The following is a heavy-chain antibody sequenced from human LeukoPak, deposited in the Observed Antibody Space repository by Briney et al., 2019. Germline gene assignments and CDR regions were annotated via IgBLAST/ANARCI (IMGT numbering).Heavy chain of an antibody. Sequence: GASVKVSCKASGYTFTSYGISWVRQAPGQGLEWMGWISAYNGNTNYAQKLQGRVTMTTDTSTSTAYMELRSLRSDDTAVYYCARSGCSGGCCYSGWFDPWGQGTLVTVSS. V-gene: IGHV1-18*01. CDR3: ARSGCSGGCCYSGWFDP. J-gene: IGHJ5*02. CDR1: GYTFTSYG. D-gene: IGHD2-15*01. CDR2: ISAYNGNT.